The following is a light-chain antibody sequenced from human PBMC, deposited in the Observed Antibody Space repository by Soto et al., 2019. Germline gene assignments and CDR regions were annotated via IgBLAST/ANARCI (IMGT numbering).Light chain of an antibody. CDR2: GAS. CDR1: QSINSE. Sequence: EIVMTQSPATLSLSPGERAALSCRASQSINSELAWYQQKPGQPPRLLIYGASTRATGVPARFTGSESGSEFTLTISVLQSEDFAVYYCQQGHNWPLTFGQGTRLE. V-gene: IGKV3-15*01. J-gene: IGKJ2*01. CDR3: QQGHNWPLT.